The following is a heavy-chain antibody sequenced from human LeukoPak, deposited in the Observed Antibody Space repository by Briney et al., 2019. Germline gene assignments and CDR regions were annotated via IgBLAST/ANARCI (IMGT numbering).Heavy chain of an antibody. D-gene: IGHD3-22*01. CDR2: ISYSGST. J-gene: IGHJ4*02. V-gene: IGHV4-31*03. CDR3: ARLNYYDSSGYAKPFDY. Sequence: TLSLTCTVHGGPISNGGYYSSWIRQPPGKGLEWTGYISYSGSTYHNPSLKSRATISVDTSKNQFSLRLSSVTAADTAVYYCARLNYYDSSGYAKPFDYWGQGTLVTVSS. CDR1: GGPISNGGYY.